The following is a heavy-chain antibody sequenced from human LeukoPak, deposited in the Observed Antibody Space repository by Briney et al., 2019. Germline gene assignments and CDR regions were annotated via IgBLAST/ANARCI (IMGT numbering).Heavy chain of an antibody. J-gene: IGHJ4*02. CDR3: ARGAFGDYGFVDY. CDR2: ISPYNGNT. CDR1: GYTFTSYD. D-gene: IGHD4-17*01. V-gene: IGHV1-18*01. Sequence: ASVKVSCKASGYTFTSYDINWVRQAPGQGLEWMGWISPYNGNTNSVQNLQGRVTMTTDTSTSTVYMELRSLRPDDTAVYYCARGAFGDYGFVDYWGQGTLVTVSS.